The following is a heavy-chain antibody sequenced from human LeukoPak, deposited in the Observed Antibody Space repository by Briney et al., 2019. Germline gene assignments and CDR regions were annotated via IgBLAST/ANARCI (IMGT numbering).Heavy chain of an antibody. CDR2: FYNSGRS. D-gene: IGHD3-22*01. CDR3: ARVGSSGYWHYFDY. V-gene: IGHV4-59*08. Sequence: SETLSLTCTVSDDSISDYYRGWIRQPPGKGLEWIGYFYNSGRSTYNPSRKSRVTISVDTSKNQISLKLSSVTAADTAVYYCARVGSSGYWHYFDYWGQGALVTVSS. J-gene: IGHJ4*02. CDR1: DDSISDYY.